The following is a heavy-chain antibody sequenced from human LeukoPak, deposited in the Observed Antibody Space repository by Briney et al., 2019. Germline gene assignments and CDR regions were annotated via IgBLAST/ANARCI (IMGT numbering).Heavy chain of an antibody. D-gene: IGHD6-13*01. CDR1: GYTFTSYG. J-gene: IGHJ6*03. CDR3: ARKAAGASYYYMDV. Sequence: GASVKVSCKASGYTFTSYGISWVRQAPGQGLEWMGWISAYNGNTNYAQKLQGRVTMTTDTSTSTAYMELRSLRSDDTAVYYCARKAAGASYYYMDVWGKGTTVTVSS. CDR2: ISAYNGNT. V-gene: IGHV1-18*01.